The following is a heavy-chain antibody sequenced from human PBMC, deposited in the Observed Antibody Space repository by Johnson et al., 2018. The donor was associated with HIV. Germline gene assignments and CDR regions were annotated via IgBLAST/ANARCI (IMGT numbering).Heavy chain of an antibody. V-gene: IGHV3-9*01. Sequence: VQLVESGGGLVQPGRSLRLSCAASGFTFDDYAMHWVRQVPGKGLEWVSGITWNSGSIGYADSVKGRFTISRDNAKNSLYLQMNSLRAEDTAVYYSAKDQGITMIVVVAGAFDIWGQGTMVTVSS. CDR3: AKDQGITMIVVVAGAFDI. CDR2: ITWNSGSI. CDR1: GFTFDDYA. D-gene: IGHD3-22*01. J-gene: IGHJ3*02.